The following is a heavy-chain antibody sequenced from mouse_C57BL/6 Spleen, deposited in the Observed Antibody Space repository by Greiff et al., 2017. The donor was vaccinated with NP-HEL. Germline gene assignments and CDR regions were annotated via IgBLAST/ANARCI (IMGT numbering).Heavy chain of an antibody. Sequence: QVQLKQSGAELVKPGASVKLSCKASGYTFTSYWMHWVKQRPGRGLEWIGRIDPNSGGTKYNEKFKSKATLTVDKPSSTAYMQLSSLTSEDSAVYYCAGDYYYGSSYDDYYAMDYWGQGTSVTVSS. J-gene: IGHJ4*01. CDR1: GYTFTSYW. CDR3: AGDYYYGSSYDDYYAMDY. D-gene: IGHD1-1*01. CDR2: IDPNSGGT. V-gene: IGHV1-72*01.